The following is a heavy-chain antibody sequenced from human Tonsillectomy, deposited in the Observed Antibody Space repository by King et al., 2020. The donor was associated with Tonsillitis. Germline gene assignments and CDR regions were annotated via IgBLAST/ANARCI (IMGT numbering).Heavy chain of an antibody. Sequence: VQLQQWGAGLLKPSETLSLTCAVYGGSFSGYYWSWIRQPPGKGLEWIREINHSGSTNYNPSLKSRVTISVDTSKNQFSLKLSSVTAADTAVYYCARVRLVRSSGVDYWGQGTLVTVSS. D-gene: IGHD3-22*01. V-gene: IGHV4-34*01. CDR2: INHSGST. CDR3: ARVRLVRSSGVDY. J-gene: IGHJ4*02. CDR1: GGSFSGYY.